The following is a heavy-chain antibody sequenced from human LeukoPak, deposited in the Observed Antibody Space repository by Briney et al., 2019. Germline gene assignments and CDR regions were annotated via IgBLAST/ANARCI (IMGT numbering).Heavy chain of an antibody. CDR3: AKGGYSGYWRGDAFDI. CDR1: GFTFSSYS. V-gene: IGHV3-66*01. Sequence: GGSLRLSCAASGFTFSSYSMNWVRQAPGKGLEWVSVIYSGGSTYYADSVKGRFTISRDNSKNTLYLQMNSLRAEDTAVYYCAKGGYSGYWRGDAFDIWGQGTMVTVSS. J-gene: IGHJ3*02. D-gene: IGHD5-12*01. CDR2: IYSGGST.